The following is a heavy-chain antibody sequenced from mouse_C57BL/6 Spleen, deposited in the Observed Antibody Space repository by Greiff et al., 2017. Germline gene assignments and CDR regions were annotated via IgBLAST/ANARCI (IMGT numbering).Heavy chain of an antibody. D-gene: IGHD2-1*01. J-gene: IGHJ2*01. Sequence: VQLQQSGAELARPGASVKLSYTFTSYGISWVKQRTGQGLEWIGEIYPRSGNTYYNEKFKGKATLTADKSSSTAYMELRSLTSEDSAVYFCARYGNYEYWGQGTTLTVSS. CDR3: ARYGNYEY. CDR2: IYPRSGNT. V-gene: IGHV1-81*01. CDR1: TFTSYG.